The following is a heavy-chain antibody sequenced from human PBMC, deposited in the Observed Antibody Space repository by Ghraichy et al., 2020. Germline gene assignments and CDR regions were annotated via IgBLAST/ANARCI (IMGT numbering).Heavy chain of an antibody. V-gene: IGHV3-23*01. D-gene: IGHD3-22*01. CDR1: GFTFSSYA. J-gene: IGHJ5*02. Sequence: GGSLRLSCAASGFTFSSYAMSWVRQAPGKGLEWVSAITSSGGSTYYADSVKGRFTISRDNSKNTLYLQMNSLRADDTAVYYCAKDTASGYYRNWFDPWGQGTLVTVSS. CDR3: AKDTASGYYRNWFDP. CDR2: ITSSGGST.